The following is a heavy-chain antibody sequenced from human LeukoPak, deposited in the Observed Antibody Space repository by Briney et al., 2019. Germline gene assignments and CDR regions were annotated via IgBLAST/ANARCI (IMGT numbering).Heavy chain of an antibody. V-gene: IGHV4-4*02. D-gene: IGHD3-22*01. CDR3: ARLWTGYSDSSGYYYLDY. CDR1: GGSISSSHW. CDR2: IYHSGST. Sequence: PSETLSLTCAVSGGSISSSHWWSWVRQPPGKGLGWIGEIYHSGSTNYNPSLKSRVTISVDNSKNQFSLKLSSVTAADTAVYYCARLWTGYSDSSGYYYLDYWGQGTLVTVSS. J-gene: IGHJ4*02.